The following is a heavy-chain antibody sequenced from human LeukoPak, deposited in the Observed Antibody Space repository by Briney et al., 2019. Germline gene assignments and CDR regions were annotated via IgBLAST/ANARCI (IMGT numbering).Heavy chain of an antibody. CDR3: ARERDTCMVALDS. CDR2: ITSNIYT. V-gene: IGHV3-21*06. D-gene: IGHD5-18*01. Sequence: GGSLRLSCAASGFTFSSYSLNWVRQAPGKGLEWVSCITSNIYTYYADSVRGRFTISRDNSQNSLYLVMNSLRAEDTAVYYCARERDTCMVALDSWVEGTLVTVSS. CDR1: GFTFSSYS. J-gene: IGHJ4*02.